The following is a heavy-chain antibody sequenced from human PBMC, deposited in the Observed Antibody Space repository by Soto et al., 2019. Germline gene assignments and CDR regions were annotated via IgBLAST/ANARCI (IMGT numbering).Heavy chain of an antibody. Sequence: GASVKVSCKASGGTFSTYTISWVRQAPGQGLEWMGRIIPILGIANYAQKFQGRVTITADTSTSTAYMELRSLRSDDTAIYYCTREGSAPYYYYGMDAWGQGTTVTVSS. J-gene: IGHJ6*02. CDR1: GGTFSTYT. V-gene: IGHV1-69*04. CDR3: TREGSAPYYYYGMDA. CDR2: IIPILGIA. D-gene: IGHD3-10*01.